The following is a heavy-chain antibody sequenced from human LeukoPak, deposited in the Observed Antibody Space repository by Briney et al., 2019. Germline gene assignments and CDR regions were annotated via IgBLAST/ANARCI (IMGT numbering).Heavy chain of an antibody. Sequence: GGSLRLSCAASGFTFSSYGMHWVRQAPGKGLEWVAFIRYDGSNKYYADSVKGRFTISRDNSTNTLFLQMNSLRAEDTAIYYCAKEYSSSWRIFDYWGQGTRVTVSS. CDR1: GFTFSSYG. D-gene: IGHD6-13*01. J-gene: IGHJ4*02. V-gene: IGHV3-30*02. CDR2: IRYDGSNK. CDR3: AKEYSSSWRIFDY.